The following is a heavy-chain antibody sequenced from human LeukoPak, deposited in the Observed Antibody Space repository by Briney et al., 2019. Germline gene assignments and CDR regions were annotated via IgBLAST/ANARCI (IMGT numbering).Heavy chain of an antibody. Sequence: AGGSLRLSCAASGFTFSTYWMHWVRQAPGKGLVWVSRINSDGSSTTYADSVKGRFPISRDNAKNTAYLQMNSLTAEDTALYYCTTGATAFDYWGQGTLVSVSS. CDR2: INSDGSST. CDR3: TTGATAFDY. V-gene: IGHV3-74*01. D-gene: IGHD1-26*01. J-gene: IGHJ4*02. CDR1: GFTFSTYW.